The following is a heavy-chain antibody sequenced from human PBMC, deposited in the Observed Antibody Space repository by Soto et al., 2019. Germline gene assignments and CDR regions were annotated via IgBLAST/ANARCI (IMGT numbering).Heavy chain of an antibody. D-gene: IGHD3-9*01. CDR1: GYTFTSYG. CDR3: ASGLHFDWLYYY. CDR2: INAANGDT. J-gene: IGHJ4*02. Sequence: ASVKVSCKASGYTFTSYGIHWVRQAPGQSLEWMGWINAANGDTKYSQKFQGRVTITRDTSANTAYMELSSLRSEDTAVFYCASGLHFDWLYYYWGQGTLVTVSS. V-gene: IGHV1-3*01.